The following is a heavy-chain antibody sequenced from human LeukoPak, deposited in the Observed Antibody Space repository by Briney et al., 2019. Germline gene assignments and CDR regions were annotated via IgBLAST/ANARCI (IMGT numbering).Heavy chain of an antibody. V-gene: IGHV1-2*02. CDR1: GYTFTGYY. Sequence: ASVKVSCKASGYTFTGYYMHWVRQAPGQGLEWMGWINPNSGGTNYAQKFQGRVTMTRDTSISTAYMELSRLRSDDTAVYYCARDSVATITDYYYCMDVWGKGTTVTVSS. CDR3: ARDSVATITDYYYCMDV. CDR2: INPNSGGT. J-gene: IGHJ6*03. D-gene: IGHD5-12*01.